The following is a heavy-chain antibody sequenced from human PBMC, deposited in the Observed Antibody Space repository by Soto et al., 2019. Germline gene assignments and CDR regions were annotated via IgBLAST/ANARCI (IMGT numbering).Heavy chain of an antibody. CDR3: AITAMINRDSSTSFDY. Sequence: GGSLRLSCAAAGLTFSNVWMTWDRQAPGKGLEWVGRIKSKSDGETADVAAPVKARFTISRDDSKNMVFLEMNSLKSEDTALYYCAITAMINRDSSTSFDYWGRGTQVTVSS. V-gene: IGHV3-15*01. CDR2: IKSKSDGETA. J-gene: IGHJ4*02. D-gene: IGHD5-18*01. CDR1: GLTFSNVW.